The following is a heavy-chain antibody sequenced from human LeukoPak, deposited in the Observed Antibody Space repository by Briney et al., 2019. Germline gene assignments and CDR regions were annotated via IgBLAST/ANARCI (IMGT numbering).Heavy chain of an antibody. Sequence: GSSVKVSCKASGGTFSSYAISWVRQAPGQGLEWMGGIIPIFGTANYAQKFQGRVTITVDESTSTAYMELSSLRSEDTAVYYCARGYSSGWYDDYYYGMDVWGQGTTVTVS. CDR1: GGTFSSYA. CDR2: IIPIFGTA. J-gene: IGHJ6*02. V-gene: IGHV1-69*01. D-gene: IGHD6-19*01. CDR3: ARGYSSGWYDDYYYGMDV.